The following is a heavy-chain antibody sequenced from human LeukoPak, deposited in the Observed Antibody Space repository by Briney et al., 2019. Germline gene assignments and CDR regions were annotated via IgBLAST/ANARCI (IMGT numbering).Heavy chain of an antibody. J-gene: IGHJ4*02. CDR2: ISWDGDGT. Sequence: GGSLRLSCAASGFTFYEHTMHWVRQVPGKGLEWVSLISWDGDGTDYADSVKGRFTIARDNRKNTLYLQMNSLRTEGTALYYCAKGLTYYYDSSVRGFDYWGQGTLVTVSS. CDR3: AKGLTYYYDSSVRGFDY. D-gene: IGHD3-22*01. CDR1: GFTFYEHT. V-gene: IGHV3-43*01.